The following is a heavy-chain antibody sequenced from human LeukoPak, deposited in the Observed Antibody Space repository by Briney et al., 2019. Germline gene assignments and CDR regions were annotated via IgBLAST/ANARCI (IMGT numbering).Heavy chain of an antibody. Sequence: PSETLSLTCAVYGGSFSGYYWSWIRQPPGKGLEWIGEINHSGSTNYNPSFKSRVTISVDTSKNQFSLKLSSVTAADTAVYYCARGSSIVLMVYARRTNWFDPWGQGTLVTVSS. D-gene: IGHD2-8*01. CDR2: INHSGST. CDR1: GGSFSGYY. J-gene: IGHJ5*02. V-gene: IGHV4-34*01. CDR3: ARGSSIVLMVYARRTNWFDP.